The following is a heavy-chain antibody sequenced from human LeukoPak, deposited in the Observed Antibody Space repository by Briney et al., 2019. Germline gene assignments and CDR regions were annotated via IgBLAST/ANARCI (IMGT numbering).Heavy chain of an antibody. Sequence: GGSLRLSCEVSGLTLSSFAMSWVRQPAGKGLEGVSAISGDGGSTEYADSVKGRFTISRDNSKNTVYLQMNSLRAGDTALYYCAAMTTAAANAFFYWGRGTVVTVSA. CDR1: GLTLSSFA. D-gene: IGHD2-2*01. CDR2: ISGDGGST. J-gene: IGHJ4*02. V-gene: IGHV3-23*01. CDR3: AAMTTAAANAFFY.